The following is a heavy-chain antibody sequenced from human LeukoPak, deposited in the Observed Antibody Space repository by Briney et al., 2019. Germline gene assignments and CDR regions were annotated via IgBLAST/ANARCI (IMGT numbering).Heavy chain of an antibody. CDR2: ISGSGGST. Sequence: GGSLRLSCAASGFTFSSYGMSWVRQAPGKGLEWVSVISGSGGSTYYTDSVKGRFTISRDNSKNTLYLQMKSLRVEDTAVYHCASDSPHYGMDVWGQGTTVTVSS. J-gene: IGHJ6*02. CDR1: GFTFSSYG. D-gene: IGHD2-15*01. CDR3: ASDSPHYGMDV. V-gene: IGHV3-23*01.